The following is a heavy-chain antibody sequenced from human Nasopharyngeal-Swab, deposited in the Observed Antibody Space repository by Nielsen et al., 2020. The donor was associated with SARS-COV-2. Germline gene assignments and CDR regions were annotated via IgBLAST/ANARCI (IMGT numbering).Heavy chain of an antibody. J-gene: IGHJ4*02. CDR2: IYYSGST. D-gene: IGHD1-1*01. CDR3: ARIGGDWNDDY. CDR1: GGSISSGGYY. Sequence: SETLSLTCTVSGGSISSGGYYWSWIRQHPGKGLEWIGYIYYSGSTNYNPSLKSRVTISVDTSKNQFSLKLSSVTAADTAVYYCARIGGDWNDDYWGQGTLVTVSS. V-gene: IGHV4-61*08.